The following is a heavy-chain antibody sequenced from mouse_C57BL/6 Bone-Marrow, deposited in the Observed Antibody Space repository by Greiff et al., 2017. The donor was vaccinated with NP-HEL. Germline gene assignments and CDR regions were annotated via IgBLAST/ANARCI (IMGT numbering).Heavy chain of an antibody. CDR1: GYSFTSYW. V-gene: IGHV1-5*01. CDR3: APITTVPHYFDY. CDR2: IYPGNSDT. J-gene: IGHJ2*01. D-gene: IGHD1-1*01. Sequence: EVQLQQSGTVLARPWASVSMSCKTSGYSFTSYWMHWVQQRPGQGLEWLGAIYPGNSDTSYNPKFTGKANLTAVSSARTAYMELSSLTNEDSAGYYCAPITTVPHYFDYWGKGTTLTVSS.